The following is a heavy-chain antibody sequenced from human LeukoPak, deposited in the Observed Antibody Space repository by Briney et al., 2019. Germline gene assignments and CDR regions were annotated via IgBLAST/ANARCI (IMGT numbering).Heavy chain of an antibody. D-gene: IGHD6-13*01. CDR1: GGSISSSSYY. Sequence: KASETLSLTCTVSGGSISSSSYYWGWIRQPPGKGLEWIGSIYYSGSTYYNPSLKSRVTISVDTSKNQFSLKLSSVTAADTAVYYCARVLTGYSRGLHDYWGQGTLVTVSS. CDR3: ARVLTGYSRGLHDY. J-gene: IGHJ4*02. V-gene: IGHV4-39*07. CDR2: IYYSGST.